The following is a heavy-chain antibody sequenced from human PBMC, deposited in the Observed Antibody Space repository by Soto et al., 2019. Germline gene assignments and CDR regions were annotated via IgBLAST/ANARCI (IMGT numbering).Heavy chain of an antibody. Sequence: SVKVSCKASGGTFSSYAISWVRQAPGQGLEWMGGIIPIFGTANYAQKFQGRVTITADKSTSTAYMELSSLRSEDTAVYYCARKMSSTSHAHYYYGMDVWGQGTTVTVSS. CDR3: ARKMSSTSHAHYYYGMDV. J-gene: IGHJ6*02. D-gene: IGHD2-2*01. V-gene: IGHV1-69*06. CDR1: GGTFSSYA. CDR2: IIPIFGTA.